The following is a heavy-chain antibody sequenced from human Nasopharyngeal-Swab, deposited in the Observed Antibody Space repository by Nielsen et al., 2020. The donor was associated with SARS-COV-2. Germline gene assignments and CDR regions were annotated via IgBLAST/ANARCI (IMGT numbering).Heavy chain of an antibody. V-gene: IGHV3-15*01. CDR1: GFTFSNAW. Sequence: GESLKISCAASGFTFSNAWMSWVRQAPGKGLEWVGRIKSKTDGGTTDYAAPVKGRFTISRDDSKNTLYLQMNSLKTEDTAVYYCTTLDYGDLLDYWGQGTTVTVSS. CDR2: IKSKTDGGTT. CDR3: TTLDYGDLLDY. J-gene: IGHJ4*02. D-gene: IGHD4-17*01.